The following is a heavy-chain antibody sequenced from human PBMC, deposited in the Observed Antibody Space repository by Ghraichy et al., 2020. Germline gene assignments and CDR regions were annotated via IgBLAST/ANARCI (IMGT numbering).Heavy chain of an antibody. J-gene: IGHJ6*02. CDR1: GFTFSSYG. CDR2: IWYDGSNK. D-gene: IGHD3-9*01. Sequence: GSLNISCAASGFTFSSYGMHWVRQAPGKGLEWVAVIWYDGSNKYYADSVKGRFTISRDNSKNTLYLQMNSLRAEDTAVYYCARDKKRYFDWLLYRSKYYNYGMDVWGQGTTVTVSS. CDR3: ARDKKRYFDWLLYRSKYYNYGMDV. V-gene: IGHV3-33*01.